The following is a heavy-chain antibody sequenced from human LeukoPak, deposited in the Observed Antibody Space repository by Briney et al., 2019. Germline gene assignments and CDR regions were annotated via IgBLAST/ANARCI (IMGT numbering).Heavy chain of an antibody. Sequence: GASVKVTCKASGYTFTSYAMHWVRQAPGQRLEWMGWINAGNGNTKYSQKFQGRVTITRDTSASTAYMELSSLRSKDTAVYYCARSGDSSSWYYYYYGMDVWGKGTTVTVSS. J-gene: IGHJ6*04. CDR2: INAGNGNT. D-gene: IGHD6-13*01. CDR1: GYTFTSYA. V-gene: IGHV1-3*01. CDR3: ARSGDSSSWYYYYYGMDV.